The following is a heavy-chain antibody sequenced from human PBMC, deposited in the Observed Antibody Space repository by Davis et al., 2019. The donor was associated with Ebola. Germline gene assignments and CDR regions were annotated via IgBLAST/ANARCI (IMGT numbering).Heavy chain of an antibody. V-gene: IGHV1-46*01. CDR3: TIGGTTGGFDY. CDR1: GYTFTSYY. D-gene: IGHD3-16*01. Sequence: ASVKVSCKASGYTFTSYYMHWVRQAPGQGLEWMGIINPSGGSTSYAQKFQGRVTMTRDTSTSTAYMELSSLRSDDTAVYYCTIGGTTGGFDYWGQGTLVTVSS. CDR2: INPSGGST. J-gene: IGHJ4*02.